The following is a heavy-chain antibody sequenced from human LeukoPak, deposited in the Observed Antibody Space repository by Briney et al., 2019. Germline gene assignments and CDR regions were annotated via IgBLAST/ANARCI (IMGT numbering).Heavy chain of an antibody. CDR1: GFTFSSYG. D-gene: IGHD1-26*01. Sequence: GGSLRLSCAASGFTFSSYGMSWVRQPPGKGLEWVSGIRGSGGGTYYAHSVKGRFTISRDSSKNTVYLQMNSLRAEDTAVYYCAKAKGYSGTYPIDYWGQGTLVTVSA. CDR3: AKAKGYSGTYPIDY. CDR2: IRGSGGGT. J-gene: IGHJ4*02. V-gene: IGHV3-23*01.